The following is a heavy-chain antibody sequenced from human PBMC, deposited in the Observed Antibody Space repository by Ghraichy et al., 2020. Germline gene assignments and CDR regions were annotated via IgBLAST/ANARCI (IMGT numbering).Heavy chain of an antibody. CDR1: VDSVSSNSAA. Sequence: SETLSLTCAISVDSVSSNSAAWNWIRQSPSRGLEWLGRTYYRSKWYRHYAVSMKSRITINPDTSRNQFSLQLNSVTPEDTAIYFCARGGSTPLDSWGQGTLVTVSS. V-gene: IGHV6-1*01. CDR2: TYYRSKWYR. CDR3: ARGGSTPLDS. D-gene: IGHD2-15*01. J-gene: IGHJ4*02.